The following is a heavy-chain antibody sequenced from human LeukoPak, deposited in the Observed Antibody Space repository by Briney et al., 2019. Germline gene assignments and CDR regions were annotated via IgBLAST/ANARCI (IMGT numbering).Heavy chain of an antibody. CDR2: ISGSGSST. Sequence: GGSLRLSCAASGFTFSSYAMSWVRQAPGKGLEWVSAISGSGSSTYYADSVKGRFTISRDNSKNTLYLQMNSLRGEDTAVYYCAKRASAMVREVMKPLYYFDYWGQGTLVTVSS. D-gene: IGHD3-10*01. V-gene: IGHV3-23*01. J-gene: IGHJ4*02. CDR3: AKRASAMVREVMKPLYYFDY. CDR1: GFTFSSYA.